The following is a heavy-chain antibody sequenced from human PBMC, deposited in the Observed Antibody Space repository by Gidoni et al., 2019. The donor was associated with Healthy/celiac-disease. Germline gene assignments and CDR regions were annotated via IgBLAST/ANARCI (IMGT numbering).Heavy chain of an antibody. CDR3: ALLGGWRFDY. Sequence: SYYWGWIRQPPGKGLEWIGSIYYSGSTYYNPSLKSRVTISVDTSKNQFSLKLSSVTAADTAVYYCALLGGWRFDYWGQGTLVTVSS. CDR1: SYY. V-gene: IGHV4-39*01. D-gene: IGHD6-19*01. J-gene: IGHJ4*02. CDR2: IYYSGST.